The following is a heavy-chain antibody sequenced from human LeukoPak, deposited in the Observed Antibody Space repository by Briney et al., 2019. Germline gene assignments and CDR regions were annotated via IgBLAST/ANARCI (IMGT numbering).Heavy chain of an antibody. V-gene: IGHV4-34*12. CDR2: IIDTGST. Sequence: SETLSLTCAVYGESFSGYYWTWIRQPPGKGLEWIGEIIDTGSTKYNSSLKSRVTISVDTSKNEFSLNLTSVPAADTAVYYCARGLASGYPPIPFDYWGQGTLVTVSS. CDR3: ARGLASGYPPIPFDY. CDR1: GESFSGYY. D-gene: IGHD3-3*01. J-gene: IGHJ4*02.